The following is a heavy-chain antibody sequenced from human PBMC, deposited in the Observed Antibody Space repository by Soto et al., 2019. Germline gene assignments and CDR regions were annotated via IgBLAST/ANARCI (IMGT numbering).Heavy chain of an antibody. CDR1: GYTFTGYY. V-gene: IGHV1-2*04. J-gene: IGHJ6*02. CDR2: INPNSGGT. D-gene: IGHD2-2*01. CDR3: ARGHRYCSSTSCPYNHYGMDV. Sequence: ASVKVSFKASGYTFTGYYMHWLRQAPGQGLEWMGWINPNSGGTNYAQKFQGWVTMTRDTSISTAYMELSRLRSDDTAVYYCARGHRYCSSTSCPYNHYGMDVWGQGTTVTVSS.